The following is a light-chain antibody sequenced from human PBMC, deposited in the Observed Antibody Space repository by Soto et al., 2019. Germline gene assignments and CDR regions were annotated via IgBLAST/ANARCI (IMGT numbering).Light chain of an antibody. CDR3: QQYNCYWT. CDR1: QSISDS. CDR2: EAS. V-gene: IGKV1-5*03. J-gene: IGKJ1*01. Sequence: DIQMTQSPSTLSASVGDRVTITCRASQSISDSLAWYQQKPGKAPKLLIYEASNVKSGVASRFSGRGSGTEDTLTISSLQPDHFASYYCQQYNCYWTFGQGTKVEI.